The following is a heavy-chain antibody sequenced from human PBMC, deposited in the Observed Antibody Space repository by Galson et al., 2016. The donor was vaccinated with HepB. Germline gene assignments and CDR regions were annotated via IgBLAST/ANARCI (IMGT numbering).Heavy chain of an antibody. J-gene: IGHJ4*02. V-gene: IGHV3-11*01. D-gene: IGHD4-17*01. Sequence: SLRLSCAASGFVFSDYYMSWLRQAPGKGPEWISYIAGSSSTIYDADSVKGRVTVSRDHARQTLFLQMDRLRVEDTAVYFCARDREPETTMPIFDHWGQGVLVTVSS. CDR1: GFVFSDYY. CDR3: ARDREPETTMPIFDH. CDR2: IAGSSSTI.